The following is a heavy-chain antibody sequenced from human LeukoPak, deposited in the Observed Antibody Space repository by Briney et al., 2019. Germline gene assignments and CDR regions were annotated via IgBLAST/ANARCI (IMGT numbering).Heavy chain of an antibody. CDR2: IDHSGST. CDR3: ARGGIAADVVDY. V-gene: IGHV4-34*01. CDR1: GGSFSGYY. Sequence: SETLSLTCAVYGGSFSGYYWSWIRQPPGKGLEWIGEIDHSGSTNYNPSLKSRVTISVDTSKNQFSLKLSSVTAADTAVYYCARGGIAADVVDYWGQGTLVTVSS. J-gene: IGHJ4*02. D-gene: IGHD6-25*01.